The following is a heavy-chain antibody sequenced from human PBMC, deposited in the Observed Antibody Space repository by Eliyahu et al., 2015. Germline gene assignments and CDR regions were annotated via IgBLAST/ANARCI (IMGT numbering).Heavy chain of an antibody. J-gene: IGHJ6*02. Sequence: EVQLVESGGGLVQPGGSLRLSCAASGFTFSSDWMHWVRQGPGKGLVWVSRINSDGSSTSYADSVKGRFTISRDNAKNTLYLQMNSLRVEDTAVYYCARPVVGTRNAMDVWGQGTTVTVSS. D-gene: IGHD1-1*01. CDR1: GFTFSSDW. V-gene: IGHV3-74*01. CDR3: ARPVVGTRNAMDV. CDR2: INSDGSST.